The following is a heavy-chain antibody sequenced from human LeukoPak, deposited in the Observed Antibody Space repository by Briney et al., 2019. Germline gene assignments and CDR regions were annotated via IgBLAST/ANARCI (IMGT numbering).Heavy chain of an antibody. CDR2: IYYSGST. D-gene: IGHD6-25*01. Sequence: KASETLSLTCTVSGGSISSSSYYWGWIRQPPGKGLEWIGSIYYSGSTYYSPSLKSRVTISVDTSKNQFSLKLSSVTAADTTVYYCARLARLRNDAFDIWGQGTMVTVSS. CDR1: GGSISSSSYY. V-gene: IGHV4-39*07. CDR3: ARLARLRNDAFDI. J-gene: IGHJ3*02.